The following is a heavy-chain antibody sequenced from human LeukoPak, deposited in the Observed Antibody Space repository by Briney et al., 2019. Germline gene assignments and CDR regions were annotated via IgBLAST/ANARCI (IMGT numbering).Heavy chain of an antibody. V-gene: IGHV4-38-2*02. Sequence: SETLSLTCTVSNYSINNGYYWGWIRQPPGRGLEWIGSIYHSGFTYSNPSLTSRLTISVDTSKNQFSLKLSSVTAADTAVYYCVRTMPRGGDCFDIWGQGTMVTVSS. D-gene: IGHD2-2*01. CDR2: IYHSGFT. CDR1: NYSINNGYY. CDR3: VRTMPRGGDCFDI. J-gene: IGHJ3*02.